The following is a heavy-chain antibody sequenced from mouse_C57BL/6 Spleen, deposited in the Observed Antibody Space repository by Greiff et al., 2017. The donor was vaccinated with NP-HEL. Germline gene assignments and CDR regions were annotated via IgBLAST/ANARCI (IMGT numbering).Heavy chain of an antibody. V-gene: IGHV1-82*01. CDR2: IYPGDGDT. Sequence: VQLQQSGPELVKPGASVKISCKASGYAFSSSWMNWVKQRPGKGLEWIGRIYPGDGDTNYNGKFKGKATLTADKSSSTAYMQLSSLTSEDSAVYCCAHGYDYFDYWGQGTTLTVSS. D-gene: IGHD2-2*01. J-gene: IGHJ2*01. CDR1: GYAFSSSW. CDR3: AHGYDYFDY.